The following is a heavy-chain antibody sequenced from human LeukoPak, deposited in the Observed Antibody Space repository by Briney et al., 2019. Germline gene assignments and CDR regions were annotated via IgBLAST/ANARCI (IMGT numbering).Heavy chain of an antibody. V-gene: IGHV3-74*01. D-gene: IGHD2-2*01. Sequence: GGSLRLSCAASGFTFSSYWMHWVRQAPGKGLVWVSRINSDGSSTSYADSVKGRFTISRDNAKNTLYLQMNSLRAEDTAVYYCARVYQLLGDAFDIWGQGTMVTVSS. J-gene: IGHJ3*02. CDR2: INSDGSST. CDR3: ARVYQLLGDAFDI. CDR1: GFTFSSYW.